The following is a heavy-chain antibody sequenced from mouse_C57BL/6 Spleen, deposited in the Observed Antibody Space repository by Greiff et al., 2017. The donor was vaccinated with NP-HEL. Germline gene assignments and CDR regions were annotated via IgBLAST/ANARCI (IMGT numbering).Heavy chain of an antibody. J-gene: IGHJ3*01. CDR1: GYTFTSYW. CDR2: IYPSDSET. Sequence: QVQLQQPGAELVRPGSSVKLSCKASGYTFTSYWMDWVKQRPGQGLEWIGNIYPSDSETHYNQKFKDKATLTVDKSSSTAYMQLSSLTSEDSAVYYCARGNSNYVDAWFAYWGQGTLVTVSA. V-gene: IGHV1-61*01. D-gene: IGHD2-5*01. CDR3: ARGNSNYVDAWFAY.